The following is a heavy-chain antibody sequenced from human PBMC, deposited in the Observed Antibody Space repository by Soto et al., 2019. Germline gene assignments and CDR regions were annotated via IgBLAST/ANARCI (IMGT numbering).Heavy chain of an antibody. CDR1: GFTFSSYA. D-gene: IGHD5-12*01. CDR2: ISGSGGST. J-gene: IGHJ4*02. V-gene: IGHV3-23*01. Sequence: PGGSLRLSCASSGFTFSSYAMSWVRQAPGKGLEWVSAISGSGGSTYYADSVKGRFTISRDNSKNTLYLQMNSLRAEDTAVYYCAKHVVATTWYYFEYWGQGTLVTVSS. CDR3: AKHVVATTWYYFEY.